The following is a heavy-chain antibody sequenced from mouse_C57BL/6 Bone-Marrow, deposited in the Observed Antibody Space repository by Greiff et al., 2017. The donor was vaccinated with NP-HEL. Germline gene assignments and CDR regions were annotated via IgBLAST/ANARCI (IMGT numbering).Heavy chain of an antibody. CDR1: GYTFTSYW. Sequence: VQLQQPGAELVMPGASVKLSCKASGYTFTSYWMHWVKQRPGQGLEWIGEIDPSDSYTNYNQKFKGKSTLTVDISSSTAYMQLSSLTSEDSAVYYCARDYGSSLYAMDYWGQGTSVTVSS. CDR2: IDPSDSYT. J-gene: IGHJ4*01. D-gene: IGHD1-1*01. V-gene: IGHV1-69*01. CDR3: ARDYGSSLYAMDY.